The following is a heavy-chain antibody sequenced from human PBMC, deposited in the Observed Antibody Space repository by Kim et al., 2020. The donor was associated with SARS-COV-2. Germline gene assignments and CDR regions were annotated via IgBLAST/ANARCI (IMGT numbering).Heavy chain of an antibody. V-gene: IGHV3-53*04. CDR3: ARVSVVRGVIISFDY. CDR2: IYRGGST. CDR1: GFTVSSNF. Sequence: GGSLRLSCAASGFTVSSNFMTWVRQAPGKGLEWVSVIYRGGSTYYADSVKGRFTISRHNSKNTLYLQMNTLRVEDTAVYYCARVSVVRGVIISFDYWGQGTLVTVSS. J-gene: IGHJ4*02. D-gene: IGHD3-10*01.